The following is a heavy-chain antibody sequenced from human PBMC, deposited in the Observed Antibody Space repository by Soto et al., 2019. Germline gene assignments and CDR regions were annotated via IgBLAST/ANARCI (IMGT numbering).Heavy chain of an antibody. D-gene: IGHD6-6*01. J-gene: IGHJ4*02. CDR1: GGTFSSHA. CDR3: AIGDRSSWIGNH. Sequence: QVHLVQSGAEVTKAGSSVKVSCKASGGTFSSHAFSWVRQAPGQGLEWVGGIIPIFETANYAQEFQGRVTISADESTNTGILELNNLRSEDTAIYFCAIGDRSSWIGNHWGPGTQVTVS. V-gene: IGHV1-69*01. CDR2: IIPIFETA.